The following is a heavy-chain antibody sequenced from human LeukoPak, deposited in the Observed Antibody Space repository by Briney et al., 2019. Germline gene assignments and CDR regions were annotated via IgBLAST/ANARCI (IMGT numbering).Heavy chain of an antibody. CDR2: ISGSGGST. V-gene: IGHV3-23*01. CDR1: GFTFSSYA. CDR3: AKDREITMIVVVISYFDY. D-gene: IGHD3-22*01. J-gene: IGHJ4*02. Sequence: GGSLRLSCAASGFTFSSYAMSWVRQAPGKGLEWVSAISGSGGSTYYADSVKGRFTISRDNSKNTLYLQMNSLRAEDTAVYYCAKDREITMIVVVISYFDYWGQGTMVTVSS.